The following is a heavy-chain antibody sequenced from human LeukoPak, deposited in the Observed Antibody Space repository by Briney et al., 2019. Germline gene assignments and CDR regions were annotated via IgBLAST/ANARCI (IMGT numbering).Heavy chain of an antibody. Sequence: SETLSLTCTVSGYSVSSGSYYWSWIRQPPGKGLEWIGYIYYSGSTYYNPSLKRRVTISVDTSKNQFSLKLSSVTAADTAVYYCARHLRFLEWLSYYYYYGMDVWGQGTTVTVSS. D-gene: IGHD3-3*01. CDR1: GYSVSSGSYY. J-gene: IGHJ6*02. CDR2: IYYSGST. V-gene: IGHV4-61*01. CDR3: ARHLRFLEWLSYYYYYGMDV.